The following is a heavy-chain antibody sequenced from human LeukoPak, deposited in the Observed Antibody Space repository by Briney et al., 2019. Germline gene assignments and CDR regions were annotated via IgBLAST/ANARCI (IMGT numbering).Heavy chain of an antibody. CDR3: ASLPLTGYSRGYYYGMDV. J-gene: IGHJ6*02. D-gene: IGHD3-9*01. Sequence: SVKVSCKASGGTFSSYAISWVRQAPGQGLEWMRGIIPIFGTANYAQKFQGRVTITADESTSTAYMELSSLRSEDTAVYYCASLPLTGYSRGYYYGMDVWGQGTTVTVSS. V-gene: IGHV1-69*13. CDR2: IIPIFGTA. CDR1: GGTFSSYA.